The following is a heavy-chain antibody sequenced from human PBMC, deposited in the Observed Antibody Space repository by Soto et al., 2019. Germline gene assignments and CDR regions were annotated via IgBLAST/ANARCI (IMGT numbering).Heavy chain of an antibody. J-gene: IGHJ5*02. V-gene: IGHV4-39*01. D-gene: IGHD3-22*01. Sequence: QLQLQESGPGLVKPSETLSLTCTVSGGSISSSSYYWGWIRQPPGKGLEWIGSIYYSGSTYYNPSHKGRVTKSVDTSKNQSSLKLSSVTAADPAVYYGAGGLGGYYDSSGPTKHNWVDPWGQGTLVTVSS. CDR1: GGSISSSSYY. CDR2: IYYSGST. CDR3: AGGLGGYYDSSGPTKHNWVDP.